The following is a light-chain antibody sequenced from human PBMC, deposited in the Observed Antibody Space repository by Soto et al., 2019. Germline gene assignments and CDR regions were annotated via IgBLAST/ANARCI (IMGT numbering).Light chain of an antibody. Sequence: DIQMTQSPSSLSASVGDRVTITCRASESISSYLNWYQQKPGKAPKLLIFAASSLQSGVPSRFSGSGSGTDFTLIISSLQPEDSAVYYCQQRNVWPPVTFGQGTRLEIK. CDR3: QQRNVWPPVT. J-gene: IGKJ5*01. CDR2: AAS. CDR1: ESISSY. V-gene: IGKV1-39*01.